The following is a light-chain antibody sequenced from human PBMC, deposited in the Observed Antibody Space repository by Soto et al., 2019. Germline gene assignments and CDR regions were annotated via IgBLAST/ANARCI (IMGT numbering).Light chain of an antibody. V-gene: IGKV1-17*01. J-gene: IGKJ5*01. CDR1: QGISND. Sequence: DIQMTQSPSSLSASVGDRVTITCRASQGISNDLGWYQQKLGKAPKRLIYAASSLQSGVPSRFSGSGSGTEFTLTISSLQSEHFATYFCLQHNTYPFTVGQGTRLEIK. CDR2: AAS. CDR3: LQHNTYPFT.